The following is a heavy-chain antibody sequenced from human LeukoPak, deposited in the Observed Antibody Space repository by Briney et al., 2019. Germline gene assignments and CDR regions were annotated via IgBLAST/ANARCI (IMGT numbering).Heavy chain of an antibody. CDR1: GFTFSNYW. J-gene: IGHJ4*02. V-gene: IGHV3-7*03. D-gene: IGHD5-24*01. CDR2: IKFDGSDK. Sequence: GGALRLSCAASGFTFSNYWMSWVRQAAGKGLERVANIKFDGSDKFYVDSVKGRFTISRDNAKNLLYLQMNSLRADDTAIYYCAKSDCGQDGCKLLNYWGQGTLVVVSS. CDR3: AKSDCGQDGCKLLNY.